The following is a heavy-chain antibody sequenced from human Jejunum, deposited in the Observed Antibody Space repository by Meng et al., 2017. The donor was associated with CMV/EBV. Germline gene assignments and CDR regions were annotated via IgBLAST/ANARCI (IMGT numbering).Heavy chain of an antibody. V-gene: IGHV2-5*02. CDR3: VHFVGRYYPSRPDY. CDR1: QCPPSRSGEG. CDR2: IYRGDDK. D-gene: IGHD2-15*01. Sequence: KGTGRMAVNPAAYLTRSGMFHQCPPSRSGEGVGENRQPHGKALEWRALIYRGDDKRYSPSLNSRLTIAKDTSKNEVVLTLTNMGPIDTGTYSCVHFVGRYYPSRPDYWGQGTLVTVSS. J-gene: IGHJ4*02.